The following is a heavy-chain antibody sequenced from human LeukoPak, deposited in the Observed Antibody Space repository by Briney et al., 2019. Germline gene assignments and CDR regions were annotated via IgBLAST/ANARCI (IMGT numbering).Heavy chain of an antibody. CDR1: GGTFSSYA. Sequence: SVKVSCKASGGTFSSYAVSWVRQAPRQGLEWMGGIIPIFGTANYAQKFQGRVTITADKSTSTAYMELSGLRSEDTAVYYCARGVVAAKSIYYYYGMDVWGKGTTVTVSS. D-gene: IGHD2-15*01. CDR2: IIPIFGTA. J-gene: IGHJ6*04. CDR3: ARGVVAAKSIYYYYGMDV. V-gene: IGHV1-69*06.